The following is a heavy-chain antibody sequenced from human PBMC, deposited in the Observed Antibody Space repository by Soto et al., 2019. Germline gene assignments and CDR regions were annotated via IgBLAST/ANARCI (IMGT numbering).Heavy chain of an antibody. Sequence: GGSLILSCAASGFTFSSYSMNWVRQAPGEGLEWVSYISSSSRTIYCADSVKGRFTISRDNAKNSLYLQMNSLRAEDTAVYYCAREWDGDGYNSGWFDPWGQGALVTVSS. CDR2: ISSSSRTI. CDR1: GFTFSSYS. J-gene: IGHJ5*02. CDR3: AREWDGDGYNSGWFDP. D-gene: IGHD5-12*01. V-gene: IGHV3-48*01.